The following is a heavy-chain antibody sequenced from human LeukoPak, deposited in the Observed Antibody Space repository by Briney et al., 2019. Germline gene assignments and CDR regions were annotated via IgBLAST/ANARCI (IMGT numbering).Heavy chain of an antibody. D-gene: IGHD1-26*01. CDR1: GFTFSNNG. J-gene: IGHJ4*02. CDR2: TRYDESKT. V-gene: IGHV3-30*02. CDR3: AKARYSGSPALDF. Sequence: GGSLRLSCAASGFTFSNNGMHWVRQTPGKGLEWVAFTRYDESKTFYGDSVRGRFTISRDNSKNTLHLQMNSLTTDDSAVYYCAKARYSGSPALDFWGQGTLVTVSS.